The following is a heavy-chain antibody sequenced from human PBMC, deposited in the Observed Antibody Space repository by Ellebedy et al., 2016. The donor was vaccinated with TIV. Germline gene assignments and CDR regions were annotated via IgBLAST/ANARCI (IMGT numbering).Heavy chain of an antibody. CDR2: ISGSGDLI. V-gene: IGHV3-23*01. D-gene: IGHD3-10*01. CDR1: GFTFSSYA. CDR3: AKVGFGDFDY. J-gene: IGHJ4*02. Sequence: GESLKISXEASGFTFSSYAMIWVRQAPGKGLEWVAVISGSGDLIFYADSVKGRFSISRDNSRNSLYLQLNSLRGDDTAVYYCAKVGFGDFDYWGQGTLVTVSS.